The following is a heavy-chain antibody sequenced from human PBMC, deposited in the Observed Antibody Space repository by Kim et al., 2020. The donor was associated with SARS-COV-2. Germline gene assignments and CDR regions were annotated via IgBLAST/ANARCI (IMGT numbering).Heavy chain of an antibody. CDR3: ARSSPSYVLLWFGAFDY. V-gene: IGHV4-59*01. Sequence: PQRRVTISVDTSKNQFSLKLSSVTAADTAVYYCARSSPSYVLLWFGAFDYWGQGTLVTVSS. J-gene: IGHJ4*02. D-gene: IGHD3-10*01.